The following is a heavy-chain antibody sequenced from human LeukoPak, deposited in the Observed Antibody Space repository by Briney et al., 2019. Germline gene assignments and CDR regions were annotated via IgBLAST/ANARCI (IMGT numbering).Heavy chain of an antibody. CDR3: ARVVWGYCSGGSCHYYYYYYMDV. CDR1: GYTFTSYG. CDR2: ISAYNGNT. V-gene: IGHV1-18*01. Sequence: ASVKVSCKASGYTFTSYGISWVRQAPGQGLEWMGWISAYNGNTNYAQKLQGRVTMTTDTSTSTACMELRSLRSDDTAVYYCARVVWGYCSGGSCHYYYYYYMDVWGKGTTVTVSS. J-gene: IGHJ6*03. D-gene: IGHD2-15*01.